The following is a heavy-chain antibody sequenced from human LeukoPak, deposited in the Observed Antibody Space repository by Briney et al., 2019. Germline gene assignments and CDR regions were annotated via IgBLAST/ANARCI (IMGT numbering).Heavy chain of an antibody. Sequence: GGSPRLSCAASGFTFSSYGMHWVRQAPGKGLEWVAFIRYDGSNKYYADSVKGRFTISRDNSKNTLYLQMNSLRAEDTAVYYCAKEPKWELTHFDYWGQGTLVTVSS. J-gene: IGHJ4*02. CDR3: AKEPKWELTHFDY. V-gene: IGHV3-30*02. CDR2: IRYDGSNK. D-gene: IGHD1-26*01. CDR1: GFTFSSYG.